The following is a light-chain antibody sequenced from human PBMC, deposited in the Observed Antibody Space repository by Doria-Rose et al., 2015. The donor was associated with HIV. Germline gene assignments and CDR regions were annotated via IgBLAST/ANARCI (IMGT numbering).Light chain of an antibody. CDR2: DAS. J-gene: IGKJ1*01. Sequence: EIVLTQSPGTLSLSPGERATLSCRASQSFSSTYLAWYQQKPGQAPSLLIYDASTRATGIPDRFSASGSGTDFTLTISRLEPEDFAPYYCHQYGTSWTFGQGTKVEI. V-gene: IGKV3-20*01. CDR3: HQYGTSWT. CDR1: QSFSSTY.